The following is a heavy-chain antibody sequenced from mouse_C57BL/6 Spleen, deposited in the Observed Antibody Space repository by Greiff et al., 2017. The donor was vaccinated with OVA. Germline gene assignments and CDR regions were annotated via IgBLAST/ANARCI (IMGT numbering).Heavy chain of an antibody. D-gene: IGHD2-4*01. J-gene: IGHJ2*01. CDR2: INPNNGGT. CDR3: ARRGLRRNYFDY. CDR1: GYTFTDYN. Sequence: EVQLQQSGPELVKPGASVKIPCKASGYTFTDYNMDWVKQSHGKSLEWIGVINPNNGGTIYNQKFKGKATLTVDKSSSTAYMELSSLTSEDTAVYYGARRGLRRNYFDYWGQGTTLTVSS. V-gene: IGHV1-18*01.